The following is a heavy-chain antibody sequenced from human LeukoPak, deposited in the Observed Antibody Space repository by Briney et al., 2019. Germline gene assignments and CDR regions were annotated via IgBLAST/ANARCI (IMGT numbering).Heavy chain of an antibody. CDR2: IQYDGSNK. Sequence: PGGSLRLSCAASGFTFSSYGMHWVRQAPGKGLEWVAFIQYDGSNKYYADSVKGRFTISRDNSKNTLYLQMNSLRAEDTAVYYCAKGPSSSWSTPVPFDYWGQGTLVTVSS. CDR1: GFTFSSYG. CDR3: AKGPSSSWSTPVPFDY. J-gene: IGHJ4*02. D-gene: IGHD6-13*01. V-gene: IGHV3-30*02.